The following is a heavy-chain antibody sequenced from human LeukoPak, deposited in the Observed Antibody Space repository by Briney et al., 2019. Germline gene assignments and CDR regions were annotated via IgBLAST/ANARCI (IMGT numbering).Heavy chain of an antibody. Sequence: GASVKASCKASGGTFSSYAISWVRQAPGQGLEWMGGIIPIFGTANYAQKFQGRVTITADKSTSTAYMELSSLRSDDTAVYYCARATPGGYDFWSGYLGAYYYYMDVWGKGTTVTVSS. V-gene: IGHV1-69*06. J-gene: IGHJ6*03. CDR1: GGTFSSYA. D-gene: IGHD3-3*01. CDR3: ARATPGGYDFWSGYLGAYYYYMDV. CDR2: IIPIFGTA.